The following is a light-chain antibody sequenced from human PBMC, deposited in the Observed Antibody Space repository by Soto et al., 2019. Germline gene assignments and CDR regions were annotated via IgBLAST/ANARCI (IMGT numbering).Light chain of an antibody. Sequence: QSALTQPPSVSGSPGQSVTISCTGTSSDVGSYNRVSWYQQPPGTAPKLMIYEVSNRPSGVPDRFSGSKSGNTASLTISGLQAEDEADYYCSSYPSSTTPCVFRTGTKLTVL. J-gene: IGLJ1*01. CDR1: SSDVGSYNR. CDR3: SSYPSSTTPCV. V-gene: IGLV2-18*02. CDR2: EVS.